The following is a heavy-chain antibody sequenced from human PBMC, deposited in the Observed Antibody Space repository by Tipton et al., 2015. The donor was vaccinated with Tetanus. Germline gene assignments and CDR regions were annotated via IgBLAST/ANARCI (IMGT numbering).Heavy chain of an antibody. J-gene: IGHJ6*02. D-gene: IGHD4-23*01. V-gene: IGHV4-59*01. Sequence: TLSLTCTVSGGSISSYYWSWIRQPPGKGLEWIGYIYYSGSTNYNPSLKSRVTISVDTSKNQFSLKLSSVTAADTAVYYCARGNGGQYYYYGMDVWGQGTTVTVSS. CDR1: GGSISSYY. CDR3: ARGNGGQYYYYGMDV. CDR2: IYYSGST.